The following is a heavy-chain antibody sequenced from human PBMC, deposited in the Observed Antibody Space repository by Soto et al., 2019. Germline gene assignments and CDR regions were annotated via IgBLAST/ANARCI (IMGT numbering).Heavy chain of an antibody. CDR3: ARKTKVDYYDSSGYRAPHYYYGMDV. CDR2: IIPIFGTA. D-gene: IGHD3-22*01. CDR1: GGTFSSYA. Sequence: SVKVSCKASGGTFSSYAISWVRQAPGQGLEWMGGIIPIFGTANYAQKFQGRVTITADESTSTAYMELSSLRSEDTAVYYCARKTKVDYYDSSGYRAPHYYYGMDVWGQGTTVTVSS. V-gene: IGHV1-69*13. J-gene: IGHJ6*02.